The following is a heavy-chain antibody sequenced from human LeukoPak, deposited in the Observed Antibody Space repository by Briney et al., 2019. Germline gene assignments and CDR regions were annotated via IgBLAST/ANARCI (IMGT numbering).Heavy chain of an antibody. CDR2: ISYDGSNK. V-gene: IGHV3-30-3*01. CDR3: ASNQLPAF. D-gene: IGHD2-2*01. Sequence: PGRSLRLSCAASGFTFSSYAMHWVRQAPGKGLEWVAVISYDGSNKYYADSVKGRFTISRDNSKNTLYLQMNSLRAEDTAVYYCASNQLPAFWSQGTLVTVSS. J-gene: IGHJ4*02. CDR1: GFTFSSYA.